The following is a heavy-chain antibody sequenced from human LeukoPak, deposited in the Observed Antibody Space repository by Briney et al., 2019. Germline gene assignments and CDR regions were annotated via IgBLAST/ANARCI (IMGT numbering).Heavy chain of an antibody. Sequence: SETLSLTCTVSGGSLSTYYWSWIRQPPRKGLEWMGYIYYSGSTNYNPSLKSRVTISVDTSKNQFSLKLSSVTAADTAVYYCARASGGYYNNWFDPWGQGTLVTVSS. CDR3: ARASGGYYNNWFDP. CDR2: IYYSGST. V-gene: IGHV4-59*01. D-gene: IGHD3-22*01. J-gene: IGHJ5*02. CDR1: GGSLSTYY.